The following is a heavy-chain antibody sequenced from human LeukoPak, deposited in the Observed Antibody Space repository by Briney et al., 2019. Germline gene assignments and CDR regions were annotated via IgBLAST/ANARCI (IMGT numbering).Heavy chain of an antibody. CDR3: AKGRRDGYNFGDY. V-gene: IGHV1-2*06. J-gene: IGHJ4*02. Sequence: ASVKVSCKASGYTFTDYYMHWVRQAPGQGLEWMGRINPSSGGTNYAQKFQGRVTMTRDTSISTAYMELSRLRSDDTAVYYCAKGRRDGYNFGDYWGQGTLVTVSS. CDR1: GYTFTDYY. CDR2: INPSSGGT. D-gene: IGHD5-24*01.